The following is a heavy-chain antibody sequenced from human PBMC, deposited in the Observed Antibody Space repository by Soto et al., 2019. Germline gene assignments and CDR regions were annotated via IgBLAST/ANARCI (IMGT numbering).Heavy chain of an antibody. D-gene: IGHD6-6*01. J-gene: IGHJ4*02. Sequence: GGSLRLSCGASGFTFISYAMSWVRQAPGKGLEWVSAISGSGGSTYYADSVKGRFTISRDNSKNTLYLQMNSLRAEDTAVYYCAKGSPYSSSRFDYWGQGTLVTVSS. V-gene: IGHV3-23*01. CDR3: AKGSPYSSSRFDY. CDR1: GFTFISYA. CDR2: ISGSGGST.